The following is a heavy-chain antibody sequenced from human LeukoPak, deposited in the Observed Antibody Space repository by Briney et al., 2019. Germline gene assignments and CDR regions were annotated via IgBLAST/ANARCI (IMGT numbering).Heavy chain of an antibody. CDR3: ARASGLRLGELSSLGYDAFDI. CDR1: GFTFSSYG. Sequence: GGSLRLSCAASGFTFSSYGMHWVRQAPGKGLEWVAVISYDGSNKYYADSVKGRFTISRDNSKNTLYLQMNSLRSEDTAVYYCARASGLRLGELSSLGYDAFDIWGQGTMVTVSS. J-gene: IGHJ3*02. CDR2: ISYDGSNK. V-gene: IGHV3-30*03. D-gene: IGHD3-16*02.